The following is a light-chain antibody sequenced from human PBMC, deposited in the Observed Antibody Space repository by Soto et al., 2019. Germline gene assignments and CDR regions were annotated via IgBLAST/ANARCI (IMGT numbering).Light chain of an antibody. CDR1: QTISSW. CDR3: LQDYNYPLT. V-gene: IGKV1-5*03. CDR2: KAS. Sequence: DIQMTHSPSTLSASVLYIVTITCRASQTISSWLAWYQQKPGKAPKLLIYKASTLKSGVPSRFSGSGSGTDFTLTISSLQPEDLATYYCLQDYNYPLTFGGGTKVDIK. J-gene: IGKJ4*01.